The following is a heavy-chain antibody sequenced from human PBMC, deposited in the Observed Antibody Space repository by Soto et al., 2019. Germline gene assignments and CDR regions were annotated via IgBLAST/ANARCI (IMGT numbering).Heavy chain of an antibody. Sequence: ASVKVSCKVSGYTLTELSMHWVRQAPGKGLEWMGGLDPEDGETIYAQKFQGRVTMTEDTSTDTAYMELSSLRSEDTAVYYCATDRYETTILGRGDYYYYGMDVWGQGTTVTVSS. CDR1: GYTLTELS. D-gene: IGHD3-3*01. CDR3: ATDRYETTILGRGDYYYYGMDV. CDR2: LDPEDGET. V-gene: IGHV1-24*01. J-gene: IGHJ6*02.